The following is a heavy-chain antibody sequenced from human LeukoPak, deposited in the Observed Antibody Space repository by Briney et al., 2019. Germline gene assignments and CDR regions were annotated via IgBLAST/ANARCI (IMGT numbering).Heavy chain of an antibody. D-gene: IGHD2-15*01. J-gene: IGHJ4*02. CDR3: AKDREGYCSGGSCSGFDY. CDR2: ISYDGSNK. Sequence: PGGSLRLSCAASGFTVSSYGMHWVRQAPGKGLEWVAVISYDGSNKYYADSVKGRFTISRDNSKNTLYLQMNSLRAEDTAVYYCAKDREGYCSGGSCSGFDYWGQGTLVTVSS. CDR1: GFTVSSYG. V-gene: IGHV3-30*18.